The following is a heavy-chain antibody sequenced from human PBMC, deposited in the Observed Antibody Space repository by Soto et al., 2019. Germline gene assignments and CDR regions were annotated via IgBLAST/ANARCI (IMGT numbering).Heavy chain of an antibody. J-gene: IGHJ6*02. V-gene: IGHV3-23*01. CDR3: AKVDRYSSGWSYYAPEYYYYGMDV. D-gene: IGHD6-19*01. Sequence: EVQLLESGGGLVQPGGSLRLSCAASGFTFSTYALSWVRQSPGTGLEWVSAISGSGDDTYYTHSVKGRFTISRDNSKNTLSLQMDSLRVEDTATYYCAKVDRYSSGWSYYAPEYYYYGMDVWCQGTTVTVSS. CDR2: ISGSGDDT. CDR1: GFTFSTYA.